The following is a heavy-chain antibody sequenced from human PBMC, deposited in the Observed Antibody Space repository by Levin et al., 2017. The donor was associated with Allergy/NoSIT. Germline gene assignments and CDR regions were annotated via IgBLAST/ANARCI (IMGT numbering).Heavy chain of an antibody. D-gene: IGHD6-19*01. CDR3: ARNVAVAGFDY. CDR2: ISDSGIP. CDR1: GGSINGYF. V-gene: IGHV4-59*01. Sequence: SETLSLTCSVSGGSINGYFWTWIRQPPGKGLEWIGYISDSGIPYYNPSLKSRVTMSPDTAKNRLSLKLSSVTAADTAVYFCARNVAVAGFDYWGQGTLVAVSS. J-gene: IGHJ4*02.